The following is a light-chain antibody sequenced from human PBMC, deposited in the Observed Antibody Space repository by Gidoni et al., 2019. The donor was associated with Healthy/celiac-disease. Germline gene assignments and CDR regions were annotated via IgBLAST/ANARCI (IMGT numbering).Light chain of an antibody. CDR2: QDS. V-gene: IGLV3-1*01. J-gene: IGLJ1*01. CDR3: QAWDSSHYV. Sequence: SYELTQPHSVSVSPGQTASITCSGDKLGDKYACWYQQTPGQSPVLVIYQDSKRPSGIPDRFSGSNSGNTATLTISGTQAMDEADYYCQAWDSSHYVFGTGTKVTVL. CDR1: KLGDKY.